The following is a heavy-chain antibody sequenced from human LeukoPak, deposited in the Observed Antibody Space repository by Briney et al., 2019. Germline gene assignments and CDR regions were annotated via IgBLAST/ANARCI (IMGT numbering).Heavy chain of an antibody. CDR1: GFTFSNYD. J-gene: IGHJ1*01. D-gene: IGHD3-10*01. CDR2: IGTAGDT. CDR3: ARGSPPFQH. Sequence: GGSLRLSCAASGFTFSNYDMHWVRQDTGQGLEWVSGIGTAGDTYYAGSVKGRFTISRENAKNSLYLQMKSLRAGDTAVYYCARGSPPFQHWGQGTLVTVSS. V-gene: IGHV3-13*01.